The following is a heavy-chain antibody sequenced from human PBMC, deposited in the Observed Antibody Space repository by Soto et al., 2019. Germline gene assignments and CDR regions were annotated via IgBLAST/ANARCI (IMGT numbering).Heavy chain of an antibody. CDR3: TRAAYSSGWYYFDY. CDR2: ISSSSSTI. V-gene: IGHV3-48*01. Sequence: GGSLRLSCAASGFTFSSYSMNWVRQAPGKGLEWVSYISSSSSTIYYADSVKGRFTISRDNAKNSLYLQMNSLRAEDTAVYYCTRAAYSSGWYYFDYWGQGPLVTVSS. D-gene: IGHD6-19*01. CDR1: GFTFSSYS. J-gene: IGHJ4*02.